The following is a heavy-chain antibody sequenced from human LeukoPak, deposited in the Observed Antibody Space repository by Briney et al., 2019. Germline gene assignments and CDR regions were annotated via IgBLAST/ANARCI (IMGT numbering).Heavy chain of an antibody. Sequence: SETLSLTCTVSGGSISSGGYYWSWIRQPPGKGLEWIGYIYHSGSTYYNPSLKSRVTISVDRSKNQFSLKLSSVTTADTAVYYCAREEGVGWYFDYWGQGTLVTVSS. D-gene: IGHD2-2*03. V-gene: IGHV4-30-2*01. CDR1: GGSISSGGYY. CDR3: AREEGVGWYFDY. CDR2: IYHSGST. J-gene: IGHJ4*02.